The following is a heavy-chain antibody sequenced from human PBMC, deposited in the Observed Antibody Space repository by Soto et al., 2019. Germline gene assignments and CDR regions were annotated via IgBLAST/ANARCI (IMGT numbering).Heavy chain of an antibody. J-gene: IGHJ6*02. CDR1: GDSIPSGGYY. CDR2: IYHSGGA. V-gene: IGHV4-31*03. CDR3: ARDYYGAGSQYYYYGMEV. D-gene: IGHD3-10*01. Sequence: PSETLSLTCTVSGDSIPSGGYYWSWLRQPPGKGLEWIGYIYHSGGASYNPSLRGRAVISIDTSKHQFSLRLNAVTAADTATYYCARDYYGAGSQYYYYGMEVWGQGTTVTVSS.